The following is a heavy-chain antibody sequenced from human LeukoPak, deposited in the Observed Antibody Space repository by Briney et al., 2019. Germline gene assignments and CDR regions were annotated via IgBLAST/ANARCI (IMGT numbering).Heavy chain of an antibody. V-gene: IGHV5-51*01. J-gene: IGHJ4*02. CDR2: ISPGDSDA. D-gene: IGHD2-2*01. Sequence: GESLKISCKGSGYTFTNYYIGCVRQTPVKGLEWMGIISPGDSDARYSPSFQGQVTISADKSISTAYLRWSSLKASDTAMYYCARRYCSSTSCNPYFFDYWGQGTLVTVSS. CDR1: GYTFTNYY. CDR3: ARRYCSSTSCNPYFFDY.